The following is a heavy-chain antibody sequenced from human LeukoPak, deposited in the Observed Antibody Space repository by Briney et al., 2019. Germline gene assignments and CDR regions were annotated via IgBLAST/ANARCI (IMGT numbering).Heavy chain of an antibody. V-gene: IGHV4-61*01. CDR3: ARGWRTRKVSSGWSGNWFDP. D-gene: IGHD6-19*01. CDR1: GGSISSSSYY. J-gene: IGHJ5*02. Sequence: SETLSLTCTVSGGSISSSSYYWSWIRQPPGKGLEWIGYIYYSGSTNYNPSLKSRVTISVDTSKNQFSLKLSSVTAADTAVYYCARGWRTRKVSSGWSGNWFDPWGQGTLVTVSS. CDR2: IYYSGST.